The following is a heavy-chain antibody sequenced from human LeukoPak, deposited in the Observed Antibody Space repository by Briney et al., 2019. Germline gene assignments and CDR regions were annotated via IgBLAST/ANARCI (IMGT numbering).Heavy chain of an antibody. J-gene: IGHJ6*02. D-gene: IGHD2-8*01. CDR1: GGTFSSYA. CDR3: ARDGIVLMVYATHVGMDV. CDR2: IIPILGIA. V-gene: IGHV1-69*04. Sequence: SVKVSGKTSGGTFSSYAISWVRQAPGQGLEWMGRIIPILGIANYAQKFQVRVTITADKSTSTAYMELSSLRSEDTAVYYCARDGIVLMVYATHVGMDVWGQGTTVTVSS.